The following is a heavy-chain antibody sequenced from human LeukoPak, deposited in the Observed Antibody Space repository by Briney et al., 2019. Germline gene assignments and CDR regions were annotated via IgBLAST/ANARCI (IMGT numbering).Heavy chain of an antibody. V-gene: IGHV1-2*02. J-gene: IGHJ4*02. Sequence: ASVKVSCKAAGYTFTGYYIHWVRQAPGQGLEWLGWINPNSGGTNYAQKFQGRVTMTRDTSISTAYMELSRLRSDDTAVYYCARVGLYSSSSAYYFDYWGQGTQVTVSS. CDR3: ARVGLYSSSSAYYFDY. CDR2: INPNSGGT. D-gene: IGHD6-6*01. CDR1: GYTFTGYY.